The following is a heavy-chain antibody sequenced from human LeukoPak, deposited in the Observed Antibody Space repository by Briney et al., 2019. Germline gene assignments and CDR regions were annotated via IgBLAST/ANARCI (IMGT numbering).Heavy chain of an antibody. CDR1: GYTFTGYY. CDR2: INAKSGGT. CDR3: AREAFTTVTSATDAFDI. D-gene: IGHD4-17*01. V-gene: IGHV1-2*02. J-gene: IGHJ3*02. Sequence: ASVKVSCKASGYTFTGYYMHWVRQAPGQGLEWMGWINAKSGGTNYAQKFQGRVTMTRDTSISTAYMELSRLRSDDTAVYYCAREAFTTVTSATDAFDIWGQGTMVTVSS.